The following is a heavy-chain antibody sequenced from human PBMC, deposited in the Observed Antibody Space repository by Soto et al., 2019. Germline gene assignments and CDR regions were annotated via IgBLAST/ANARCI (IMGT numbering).Heavy chain of an antibody. CDR3: ARVALGLNGYNFDY. CDR2: IYYSGST. V-gene: IGHV4-61*01. D-gene: IGHD5-12*01. Sequence: QVQLQESGPGLVKPSETLSLTCTVSGGSVSSGSYYWSWIRQPPGKGLEWIGYIYYSGSTNYNPSLKSRVTXXVXTXXNQFSLKLSSVTAADTAVYYCARVALGLNGYNFDYWGQGTLVTVSS. J-gene: IGHJ4*02. CDR1: GGSVSSGSYY.